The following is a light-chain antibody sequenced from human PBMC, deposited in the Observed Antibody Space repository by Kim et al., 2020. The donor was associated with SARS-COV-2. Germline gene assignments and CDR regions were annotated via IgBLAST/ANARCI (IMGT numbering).Light chain of an antibody. CDR3: ATWDDGLRGRM. CDR2: YDN. J-gene: IGLJ3*02. Sequence: QRVTSSCSGSSSNIGRNNVNWYQQLPGTAPKLLIYYDNHRPSGVPDRFSGSKSGTSASLAISGLQAEDEADYYCATWDDGLRGRMFGGGTKVTVL. CDR1: SSNIGRNN. V-gene: IGLV1-44*01.